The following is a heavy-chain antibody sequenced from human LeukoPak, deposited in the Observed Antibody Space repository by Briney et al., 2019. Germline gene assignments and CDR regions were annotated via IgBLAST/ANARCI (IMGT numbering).Heavy chain of an antibody. D-gene: IGHD1-26*01. CDR3: ARDAHPSGSYRHNWFDP. CDR2: INPSGGST. J-gene: IGHJ5*02. V-gene: IGHV1-46*01. CDR1: GYTFTSYY. Sequence: ASVRVSCKASGYTFTSYYMHWVRQAPGQGLEWMGIINPSGGSTSYAQKFQGRVTMTRDTSTSTVYMELSSLRSEDTAVYYCARDAHPSGSYRHNWFDPWGQGTLVTVSS.